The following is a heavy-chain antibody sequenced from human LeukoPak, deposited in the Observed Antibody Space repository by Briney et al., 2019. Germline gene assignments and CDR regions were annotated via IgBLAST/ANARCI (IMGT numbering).Heavy chain of an antibody. Sequence: GGSLRLSCTASGFTFSSFWMAWVRQAPGKGLEWVANIKQDGSLQHYGDSVKGRFTISRDNAKNSLYLQMNNLRAEDTALYYCATSYDSSGCDWGQGTLVTVSS. V-gene: IGHV3-7*01. CDR1: GFTFSSFW. D-gene: IGHD3-22*01. CDR2: IKQDGSLQ. CDR3: ATSYDSSGCD. J-gene: IGHJ4*02.